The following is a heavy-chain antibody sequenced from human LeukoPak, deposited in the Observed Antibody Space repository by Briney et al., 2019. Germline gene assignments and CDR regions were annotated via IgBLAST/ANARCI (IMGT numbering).Heavy chain of an antibody. Sequence: ASVKVSCKASGNTFTNNGISWVRQAPGQGLEWMGWISGYNGNTNYAQKFQGRVTMTTDTSTSTAYMELRSLRSDDTAVYYCASLYCSGGSCYRYYFDYWGQGTLVTVSS. D-gene: IGHD2-15*01. CDR3: ASLYCSGGSCYRYYFDY. J-gene: IGHJ4*02. CDR1: GNTFTNNG. V-gene: IGHV1-18*01. CDR2: ISGYNGNT.